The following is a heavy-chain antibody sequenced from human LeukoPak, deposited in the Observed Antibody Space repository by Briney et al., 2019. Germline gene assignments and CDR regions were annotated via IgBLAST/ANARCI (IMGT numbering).Heavy chain of an antibody. Sequence: SETLSLTCTVSGGSIISSDYHWGWVRQPPGKGLEWIGSIYYSGNTYYNPSLKSRVTISVDTSKNQFSLKLSSVTAADTAVYYCAKSHGLYFDYWGQGTLVTVSS. J-gene: IGHJ4*02. D-gene: IGHD4-17*01. CDR1: GGSIISSDYH. V-gene: IGHV4-39*01. CDR2: IYYSGNT. CDR3: AKSHGLYFDY.